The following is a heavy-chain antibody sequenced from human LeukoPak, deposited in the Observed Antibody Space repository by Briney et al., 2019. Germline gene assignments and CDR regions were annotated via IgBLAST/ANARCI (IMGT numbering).Heavy chain of an antibody. D-gene: IGHD6-13*01. CDR2: IWYDGSNK. CDR3: ARAGLGAAADV. CDR1: GFTFSSYG. J-gene: IGHJ4*02. V-gene: IGHV3-33*01. Sequence: LSGGSLRLSCAASGFTFSSYGMHWVRQAPGKGLEWVALIWYDGSNKYYADSVKGRFTISRDNSQNTLNLQMNSLRDEDTAVYYCARAGLGAAADVWGQGTLVTVSS.